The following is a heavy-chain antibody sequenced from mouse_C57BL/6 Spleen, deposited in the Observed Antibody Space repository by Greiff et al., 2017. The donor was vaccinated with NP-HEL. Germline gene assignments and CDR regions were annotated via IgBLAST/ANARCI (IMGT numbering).Heavy chain of an antibody. CDR3: ARRELTFDFDY. D-gene: IGHD1-3*01. CDR2: IHPNSGST. CDR1: GYTFTSYW. V-gene: IGHV1-64*01. J-gene: IGHJ2*01. Sequence: VQLQQSGAELVKPGASVKLSCKASGYTFTSYWMHWVKQRPGQGLEWIGMIHPNSGSTNYNEKFKSKATLTVDKSSSTAYMQLSSLTSEDSAVYYCARRELTFDFDYWGQGTTLTVSS.